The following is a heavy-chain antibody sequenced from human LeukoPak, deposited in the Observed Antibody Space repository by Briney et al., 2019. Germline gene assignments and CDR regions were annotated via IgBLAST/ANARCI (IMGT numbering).Heavy chain of an antibody. D-gene: IGHD3-16*01. J-gene: IGHJ6*02. V-gene: IGHV3-7*01. Sequence: GGSLRLSCAASGFAFSSHWMNWVRQAPGKGLEWVANVNREGSDKNYVDSVKGRFTISRDNAKNSLYLQMNSLRVEDPAVYYCARDGVPGGRDVWGQGTTVTVS. CDR2: VNREGSDK. CDR1: GFAFSSHW. CDR3: ARDGVPGGRDV.